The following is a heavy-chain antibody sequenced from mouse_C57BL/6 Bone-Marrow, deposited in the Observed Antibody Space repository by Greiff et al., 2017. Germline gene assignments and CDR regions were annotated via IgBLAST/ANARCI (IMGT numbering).Heavy chain of an antibody. CDR3: ARDYYGRYYYAMDY. J-gene: IGHJ4*01. CDR1: GYTFTSYG. Sequence: VQLQQSGAELARPGASVKLSCKASGYTFTSYGISWVKQRTGQGLEWIGEIYPRSGNTYYNEKFKGKATLTADKSSSTAYMELRSLTSEDSVVYFCARDYYGRYYYAMDYWGQGTSVTVSS. CDR2: IYPRSGNT. V-gene: IGHV1-81*01. D-gene: IGHD1-1*01.